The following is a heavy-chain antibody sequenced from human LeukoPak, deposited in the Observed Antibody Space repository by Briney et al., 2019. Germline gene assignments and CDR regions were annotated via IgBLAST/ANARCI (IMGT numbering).Heavy chain of an antibody. CDR2: IYPGDSDT. CDR1: GYSFNSYW. V-gene: IGHV5-51*01. CDR3: ARLPTRGYCSSTSCPRRDYYYYMDV. D-gene: IGHD2-2*01. J-gene: IGHJ6*03. Sequence: GESLKISCKGSGYSFNSYWIAWVRQMPGKGLEWMGIIYPGDSDTSYSPSFQGQVTISADKSISTAYLQWSSLKASDTAMYYCARLPTRGYCSSTSCPRRDYYYYMDVWGKGTTVTVSS.